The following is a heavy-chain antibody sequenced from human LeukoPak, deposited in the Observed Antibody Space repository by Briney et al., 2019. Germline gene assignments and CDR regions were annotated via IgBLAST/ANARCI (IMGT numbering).Heavy chain of an antibody. CDR3: ARGRGGGYFDF. V-gene: IGHV1-2*02. Sequence: ASVKVSCKASGYTFTTYNIHWVRQAPGQGLEWIGWITPNSGGTNYAQKFQGRVTMTRDTSISTAYMELSRLRSDDTAAYSCARGRGGGYFDFSGQETLVTVSS. CDR1: GYTFTTYN. CDR2: ITPNSGGT. J-gene: IGHJ4*02. D-gene: IGHD2-15*01.